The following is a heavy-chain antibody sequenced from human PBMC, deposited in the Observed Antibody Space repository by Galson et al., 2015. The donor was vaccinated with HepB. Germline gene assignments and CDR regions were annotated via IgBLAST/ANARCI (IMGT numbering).Heavy chain of an antibody. CDR3: AKDGVSGSGCYLRYSWLDS. D-gene: IGHD2-2*01. Sequence: SLRLSCAASGFTFSAYDMYWVRQAPGKGLEWVSSITTSSSYIYYADSMRGRFTISRDNAKNSLFLQMDSLRAEDTAVYYCAKDGVSGSGCYLRYSWLDSWGQGTLVTVSS. J-gene: IGHJ5*01. CDR1: GFTFSAYD. V-gene: IGHV3-21*06. CDR2: ITTSSSYI.